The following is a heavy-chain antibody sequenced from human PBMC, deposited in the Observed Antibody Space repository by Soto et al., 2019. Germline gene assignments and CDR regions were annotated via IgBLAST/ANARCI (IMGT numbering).Heavy chain of an antibody. CDR3: AKEYCTNGVCYHYFDY. CDR1: GFTFDDYA. J-gene: IGHJ4*02. V-gene: IGHV3-9*01. CDR2: ISWNGGSI. D-gene: IGHD2-8*01. Sequence: GGSLRLSCAASGFTFDDYAMHWVRQAPGKGLEWVSGISWNGGSIGYADSVKGRFTISRDNAKNSLYLQMNSLRAEDTALYYCAKEYCTNGVCYHYFDYWGQGTLVTVSS.